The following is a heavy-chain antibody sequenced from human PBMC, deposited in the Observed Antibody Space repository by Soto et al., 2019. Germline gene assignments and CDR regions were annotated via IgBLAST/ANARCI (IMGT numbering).Heavy chain of an antibody. D-gene: IGHD3-9*01. Sequence: QVQLVQSGAEVKKPGASVKVSCKASGYTFTSYGISWVRQAPGQGLEWMGWISAYNGNTNYAQKLQGRVTMTTETSTRTGYMELRSLRSDDTAVYYCARGDDILTGYYRGGDYWGQGTLVTVSS. V-gene: IGHV1-18*01. CDR1: GYTFTSYG. J-gene: IGHJ4*02. CDR3: ARGDDILTGYYRGGDY. CDR2: ISAYNGNT.